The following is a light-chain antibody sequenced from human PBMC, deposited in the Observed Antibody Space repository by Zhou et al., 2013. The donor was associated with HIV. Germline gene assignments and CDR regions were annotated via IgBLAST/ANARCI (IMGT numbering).Light chain of an antibody. J-gene: IGLJ1*01. V-gene: IGLV2-8*01. CDR2: EVS. CDR3: SSYAGSNYFC. Sequence: QSALTQPPSASGSPGQSVTISCTGTSSDVGGYNYVSWYQQHPGKAPKLMIFEVSKRPSGVPDRFSGSKSGNTASLTVSGLQAEDEADYYCSSYAGSNYFCFGTGTKVTVL. CDR1: SSDVGGYNY.